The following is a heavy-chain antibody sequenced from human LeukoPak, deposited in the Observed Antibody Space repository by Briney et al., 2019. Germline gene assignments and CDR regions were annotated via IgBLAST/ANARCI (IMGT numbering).Heavy chain of an antibody. Sequence: PGGSLRLSCAASGFTFSSYWMSWVRQAPGKGLEWVANIKQDGGEKYYVDSVKGRFTISRDNAKNSLYLQMNSLRAEDTAVYYCARNVQRWLQFGSPDAFDIWGQGTMVTVSS. CDR1: GFTFSSYW. CDR3: ARNVQRWLQFGSPDAFDI. V-gene: IGHV3-7*01. D-gene: IGHD5-24*01. CDR2: IKQDGGEK. J-gene: IGHJ3*02.